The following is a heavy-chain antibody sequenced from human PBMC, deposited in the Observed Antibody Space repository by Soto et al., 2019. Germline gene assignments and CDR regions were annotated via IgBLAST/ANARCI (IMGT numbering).Heavy chain of an antibody. CDR2: IYRDGTT. Sequence: EVQLEESGGGLFQPGGSLRLTCAVSGFSLNNYWMHWVRQRPGKGLVWVARIYRDGTTSYADSVKGRFTISRDNAKNTVPPQMNSLKDEDTAVYYCMRGNTGYGNFDYWGQGTLVTVSS. V-gene: IGHV3-74*01. CDR3: MRGNTGYGNFDY. CDR1: GFSLNNYW. D-gene: IGHD5-12*01. J-gene: IGHJ4*02.